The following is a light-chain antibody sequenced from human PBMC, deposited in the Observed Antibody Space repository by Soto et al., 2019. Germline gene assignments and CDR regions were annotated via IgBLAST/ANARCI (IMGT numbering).Light chain of an antibody. CDR3: QQYNNWPRT. J-gene: IGKJ1*01. CDR2: AVS. V-gene: IGKV3-15*01. Sequence: IVMTQSPATLSVSPGEGATLSCRASQSLSSNLAWYQWKPGQAPRLLIYAVSSRATGIPVRFSGSGSATAFTLTISSLQSEDFAVYYCQQYNNWPRTFGQGTKVEIK. CDR1: QSLSSN.